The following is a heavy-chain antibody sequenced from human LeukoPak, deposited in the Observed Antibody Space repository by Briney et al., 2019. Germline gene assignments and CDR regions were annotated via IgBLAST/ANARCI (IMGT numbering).Heavy chain of an antibody. CDR2: IYYSGST. CDR3: AMGIAAAGTVDY. D-gene: IGHD6-13*01. J-gene: IGHJ4*02. Sequence: SETPSLTCTVSGGSISSYYWSWIRQPPGKGLEWIGYIYYSGSTNYNPSLKSRVTISVDTSKNQFSLKLSSVTAADTAVYYCAMGIAAAGTVDYWGQGTLVTVSS. CDR1: GGSISSYY. V-gene: IGHV4-59*01.